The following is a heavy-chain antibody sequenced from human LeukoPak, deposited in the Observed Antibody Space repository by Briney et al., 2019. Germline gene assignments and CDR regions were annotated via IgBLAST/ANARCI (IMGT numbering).Heavy chain of an antibody. J-gene: IGHJ4*02. CDR3: ATPRTLRHYFDY. CDR1: GGSISSSSYY. D-gene: IGHD4-17*01. V-gene: IGHV4-39*01. Sequence: PSETLSLTCTVSGGSISSSSYYWGWIRQPPGKGLEWIGSIYYSGSTYYNPSLKSRVTISVDTSKNQFSLKLSSVTAADTAVYYCATPRTLRHYFDYWGQGTLVTVSS. CDR2: IYYSGST.